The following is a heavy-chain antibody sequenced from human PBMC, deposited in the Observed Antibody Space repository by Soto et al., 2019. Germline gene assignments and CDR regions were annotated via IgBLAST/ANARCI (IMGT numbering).Heavy chain of an antibody. J-gene: IGHJ6*02. Sequence: SETLSLTCTVSGGSISSYYWSWIRQPPGKGLEWIGYIYYSGSTNYNPSLKSRVTISVDTSKNQFSLKLSSVTAADTAVYYCARAGATIDYYYYGMDVWGQGTTVTVS. D-gene: IGHD1-26*01. CDR1: GGSISSYY. V-gene: IGHV4-59*01. CDR3: ARAGATIDYYYYGMDV. CDR2: IYYSGST.